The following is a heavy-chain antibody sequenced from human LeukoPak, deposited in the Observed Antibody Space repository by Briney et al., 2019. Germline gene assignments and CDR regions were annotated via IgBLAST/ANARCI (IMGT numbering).Heavy chain of an antibody. J-gene: IGHJ3*02. V-gene: IGHV4-39*01. CDR2: IYYSGTT. CDR3: ARLTLVRGVIIMYAFDS. D-gene: IGHD3-10*01. CDR1: GGSISSGSYY. Sequence: SETLSLTCTVSGGSISSGSYYWGWIRQPPGKGQEWIGSIYYSGTTYYNPSLKSRVTISVDTSNNQFSLKLSSVTAADTAVYYCARLTLVRGVIIMYAFDSWGQGIMVTVSS.